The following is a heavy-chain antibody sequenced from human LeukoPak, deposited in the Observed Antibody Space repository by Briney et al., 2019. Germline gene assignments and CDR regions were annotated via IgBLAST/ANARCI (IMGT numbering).Heavy chain of an antibody. CDR2: IWYDGSKE. Sequence: GGSLTLSCAASGFSFSSYGMHWVRQAPGKGLEWVAVIWYDGSKEYYADSVKGRFTISRDNSKNTRYLQMNSLRAEDTAVYYCAKDRDTAMEIDYWGQGTLVTVSS. V-gene: IGHV3-33*06. D-gene: IGHD5-18*01. J-gene: IGHJ4*02. CDR3: AKDRDTAMEIDY. CDR1: GFSFSSYG.